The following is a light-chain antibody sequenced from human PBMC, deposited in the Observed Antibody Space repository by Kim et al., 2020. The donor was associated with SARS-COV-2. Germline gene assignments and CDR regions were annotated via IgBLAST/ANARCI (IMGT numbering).Light chain of an antibody. CDR1: RPNSGSNN. V-gene: IGLV1-44*01. CDR3: ATWDDSLNGWV. Sequence: GRRVTRTSSGRRPNSGSNNVNGYQQLPGTAPKPLIYGNYQRPSGVPVRFSGSESGTAASLAISGLESEDEADYYCATWDDSLNGWVFGGGTQLTVL. J-gene: IGLJ3*02. CDR2: GNY.